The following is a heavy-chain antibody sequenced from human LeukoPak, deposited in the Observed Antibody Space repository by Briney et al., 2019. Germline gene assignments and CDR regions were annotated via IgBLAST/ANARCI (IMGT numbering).Heavy chain of an antibody. Sequence: SETLSLTCAVYGGSFSGYYWSWIRQPPGKGLEWIGEINHSGSTNYNPSLKSRVTTSVDTSKNQFSLKLSSVTAEDTAVYYCARDFHNYCGSTSCYSDFDYWGQGTLVTVSS. CDR3: ARDFHNYCGSTSCYSDFDY. CDR2: INHSGST. J-gene: IGHJ4*02. D-gene: IGHD2-2*02. V-gene: IGHV4-34*01. CDR1: GGSFSGYY.